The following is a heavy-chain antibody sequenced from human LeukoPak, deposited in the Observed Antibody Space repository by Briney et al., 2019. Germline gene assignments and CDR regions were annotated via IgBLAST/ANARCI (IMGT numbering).Heavy chain of an antibody. CDR3: ARGRYMDV. CDR2: INHSGST. Sequence: SETLSLTCAVYGGSFSGYYWSWTRQPPGKGLEWIGEINHSGSTNYNPSLKSRVTISVDTSKNQFSLKLSSVTAADTAVYYCARGRYMDVWGKGTTVTVSS. V-gene: IGHV4-34*01. CDR1: GGSFSGYY. J-gene: IGHJ6*03.